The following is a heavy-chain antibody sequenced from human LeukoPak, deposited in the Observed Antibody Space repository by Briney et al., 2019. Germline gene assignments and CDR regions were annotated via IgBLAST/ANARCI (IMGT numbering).Heavy chain of an antibody. D-gene: IGHD6-19*01. CDR2: ISGSGGTT. J-gene: IGHJ6*02. CDR1: GFIFSSNA. V-gene: IGHV3-23*01. Sequence: GGSLRLSCAASGFIFSSNAMSWVRQAPGKGLEWVSAISGSGGTTYYADSVKGRFTISRDNSKNTLYLQMNSLRAEDTAVYYCARDSGYSSGWYPGYYYYGMDVWGQGTTVTVSS. CDR3: ARDSGYSSGWYPGYYYYGMDV.